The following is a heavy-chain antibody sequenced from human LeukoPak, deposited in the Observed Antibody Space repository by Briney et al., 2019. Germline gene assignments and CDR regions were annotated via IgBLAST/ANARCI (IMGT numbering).Heavy chain of an antibody. V-gene: IGHV3-7*01. J-gene: IGHJ4*02. CDR2: IKQDGSEK. CDR3: ARGPSYCGSNCYYYFEY. CDR1: GFTFSGYW. Sequence: GGSLRLSCAGSGFTFSGYWMSWVRQAPGKGLEWVANIKQDGSEKYYVDSVKGRFTISGDNAKNSLYLQMNSLRAEDTAVYYCARGPSYCGSNCYYYFEYWGQGTLVSVSS. D-gene: IGHD2-21*01.